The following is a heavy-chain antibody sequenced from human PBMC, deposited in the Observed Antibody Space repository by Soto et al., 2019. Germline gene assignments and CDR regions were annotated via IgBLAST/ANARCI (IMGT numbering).Heavy chain of an antibody. Sequence: QVQLVESGGGVVQPGRSLRLSCAASGFTFSSYGMHWVRQAPGKGLEWVAVIWYDGSNKYYADSVKGRFTSSRDNSKNTLYLQMNSRRAEDMAVYYCASQTYYYDNWGQGTLVTVSS. CDR2: IWYDGSNK. CDR1: GFTFSSYG. V-gene: IGHV3-33*01. CDR3: ASQTYYYDN. J-gene: IGHJ4*02.